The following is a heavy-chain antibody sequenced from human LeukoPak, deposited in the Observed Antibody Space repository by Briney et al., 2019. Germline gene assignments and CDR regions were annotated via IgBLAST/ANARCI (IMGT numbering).Heavy chain of an antibody. CDR1: GYTFTGYY. CDR3: ARDRSQVAGH. D-gene: IGHD6-19*01. CDR2: INPNSGGT. J-gene: IGHJ4*02. Sequence: GASVKVSCKASGYTFTGYYMHWVRQAPGQGLEWMGWINPNSGGTNYAQKLQGRVTMTRDTSISTAYMELSRLRSEDTAVYYCARDRSQVAGHWGQGTVVTVSS. V-gene: IGHV1-2*02.